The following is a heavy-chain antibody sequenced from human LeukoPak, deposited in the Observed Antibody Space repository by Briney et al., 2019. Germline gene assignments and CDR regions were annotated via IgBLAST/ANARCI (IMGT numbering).Heavy chain of an antibody. CDR1: GGSLSSHF. D-gene: IGHD2-2*01. V-gene: IGHV4-59*11. CDR2: IYYTGTT. J-gene: IGHJ4*02. Sequence: SETLSLTCTVSGGSLSSHFWSWIRQHPGKGLELIGHIYYTGTTYYNPSLNSRVTISLDTSRNQFSLRLTSVTAADTAVYYCARFSSGCSTASCYLTYWGQGTLVTVSS. CDR3: ARFSSGCSTASCYLTY.